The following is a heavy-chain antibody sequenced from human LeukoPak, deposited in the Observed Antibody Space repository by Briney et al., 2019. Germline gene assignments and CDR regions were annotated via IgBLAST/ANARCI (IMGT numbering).Heavy chain of an antibody. J-gene: IGHJ4*02. Sequence: GGSLRLSCAASGFIFSSYSMNWVRQAPGKGLEWVSSISSSSSYTYYADSVKGRFTISRDNAKNSLYLQMNSLRAEDTAVYYCARDEYSGYVHFDYWGQGTLVTVSS. D-gene: IGHD5-12*01. CDR3: ARDEYSGYVHFDY. V-gene: IGHV3-21*01. CDR2: ISSSSSYT. CDR1: GFIFSSYS.